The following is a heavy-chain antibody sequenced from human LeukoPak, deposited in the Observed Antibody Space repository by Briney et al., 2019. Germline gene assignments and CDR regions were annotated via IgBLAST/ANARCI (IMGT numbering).Heavy chain of an antibody. V-gene: IGHV1-18*01. J-gene: IGHJ4*02. D-gene: IGHD2-2*01. Sequence: ASVKVSCKASGYTFTSYGISWVRQAPGQGLEWMGWISAYNDNTNYAQKLQGRVTMTTDTSTSTAYMELRSLRSDDTAVYYCARDLVWGDSGPVVVPASDYWGQGTLVTVSS. CDR1: GYTFTSYG. CDR3: ARDLVWGDSGPVVVPASDY. CDR2: ISAYNDNT.